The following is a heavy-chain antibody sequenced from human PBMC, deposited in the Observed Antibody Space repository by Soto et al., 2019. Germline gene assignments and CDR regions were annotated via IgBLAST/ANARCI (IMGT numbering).Heavy chain of an antibody. CDR1: GFVFSRYA. J-gene: IGHJ1*01. CDR2: ISKDGSVN. V-gene: IGHV3-30-3*01. CDR3: ARSRSGAVPDSFGY. D-gene: IGHD3-3*01. Sequence: QVQLVESGGRVVQPGGSLRLSCAASGFVFSRYAIHWVRQAPGKGLEWVAVISKDGSVNYYADSVRGRFSISRDKSKNTVYLEMNELGGDDTAIFYCARSRSGAVPDSFGYWGQGTLVTVSS.